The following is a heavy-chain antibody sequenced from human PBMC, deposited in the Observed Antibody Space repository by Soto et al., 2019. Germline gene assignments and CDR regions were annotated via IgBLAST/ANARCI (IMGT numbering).Heavy chain of an antibody. J-gene: IGHJ4*02. D-gene: IGHD2-8*01. CDR2: IIPILGIA. Sequence: ASVKVSCKASGGTFSSYTISWVRQAPGQGLEWMGRIIPILGIANYAQKFQGRVTITADKSTGTAYVELSSLRSEDTAVYYCARDPDGCTNGVCADAGDAGFDYWGQGTLVTVSS. CDR1: GGTFSSYT. CDR3: ARDPDGCTNGVCADAGDAGFDY. V-gene: IGHV1-69*04.